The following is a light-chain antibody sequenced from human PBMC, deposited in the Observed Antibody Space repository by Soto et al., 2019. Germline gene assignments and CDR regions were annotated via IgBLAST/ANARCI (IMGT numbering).Light chain of an antibody. V-gene: IGLV2-14*01. CDR1: SSDVGGYKY. Sequence: QSVLTQPASVSGSRGQSITIACTGTSSDVGGYKYVSWYQQHPDKAPKLLIYEVSNRPSGVSNRFSGSKSGNTASLTISGLQAEDEADFYCASYAGSTTLLFGSGTKVTVL. CDR3: ASYAGSTTLL. CDR2: EVS. J-gene: IGLJ1*01.